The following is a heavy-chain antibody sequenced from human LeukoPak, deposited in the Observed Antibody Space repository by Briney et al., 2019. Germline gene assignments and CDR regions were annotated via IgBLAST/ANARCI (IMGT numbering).Heavy chain of an antibody. CDR2: INPNSGGT. CDR3: AGSTGYCSGGSCSYAFDI. D-gene: IGHD2-15*01. CDR1: GYTFTAYY. J-gene: IGHJ3*02. Sequence: ASVTVSCPASGYTFTAYYMHWVRQAPGQGLEWMGRINPNSGGTNYPQKFQGRVTMTRDTSISTAYMELSRLRSDDTAVYYCAGSTGYCSGGSCSYAFDIWGQGTMVTVSS. V-gene: IGHV1-2*06.